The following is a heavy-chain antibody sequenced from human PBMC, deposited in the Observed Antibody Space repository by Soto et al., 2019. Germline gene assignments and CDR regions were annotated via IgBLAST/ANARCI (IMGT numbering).Heavy chain of an antibody. CDR2: IYTSGST. V-gene: IGHV4-4*07. J-gene: IGHJ5*02. CDR3: ARSLYESSGDYCYH. D-gene: IGHD3-22*01. Sequence: SETLSLTCTVSGGSISSYYWSWIRQPAGKGLEWIWRIYTSGSTNYNPPLKSRVTMSVDTSKNPFSLKLSSVTAADTAVDYGARSLYESSGDYCYHWGQGTLVTVS. CDR1: GGSISSYY.